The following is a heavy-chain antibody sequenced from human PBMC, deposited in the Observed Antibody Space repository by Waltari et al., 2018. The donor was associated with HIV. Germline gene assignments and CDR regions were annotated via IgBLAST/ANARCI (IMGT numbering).Heavy chain of an antibody. CDR2: LSYDGSDK. CDR1: GSPFSHHG. CDR3: ARRGVLTYYYTMDV. J-gene: IGHJ6*02. V-gene: IGHV3-33*05. D-gene: IGHD3-10*01. Sequence: QVQLVESGGGVVQPGRSLRLSCVASGSPFSHHGMHWLRQAPGKGLEWVAVLSYDGSDKYYADSVRGRFTISRDNSKNTLYLQMNNLRAEDTAVYFCARRGVLTYYYTMDVWGQGTTVTVSS.